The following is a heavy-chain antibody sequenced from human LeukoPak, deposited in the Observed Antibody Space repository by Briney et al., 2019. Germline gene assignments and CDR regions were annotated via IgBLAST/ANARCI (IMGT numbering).Heavy chain of an antibody. CDR1: GYSFNSYW. V-gene: IGHV5-51*01. CDR3: ARKYCRSSSCYVAFDY. J-gene: IGHJ4*02. CDR2: IYPGDSDT. Sequence: GESLKISSKGSGYSFNSYWIGWVRQMPGKGLEWMGIIYPGDSDTRYSPSFQGQVTISADKSIDTAYLQWSSLKASDTAMYYCARKYCRSSSCYVAFDYWGQGTLVTVSS. D-gene: IGHD2-2*01.